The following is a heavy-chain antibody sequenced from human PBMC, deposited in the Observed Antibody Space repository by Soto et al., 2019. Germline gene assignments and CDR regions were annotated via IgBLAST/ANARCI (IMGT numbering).Heavy chain of an antibody. CDR2: IYYSGST. Sequence: QVQLQESGPGLVKPSQTLSLTCTVSGGSISSGDYYWSWIRQPPGKGLEWIGYIYYSGSTYYNLSLKSRVTISVDTSKNQFSLKLSSVTAADTAVYYCAIDYAGSPSGYGMDVWGQGTTVTVSS. CDR1: GGSISSGDYY. J-gene: IGHJ6*02. D-gene: IGHD6-19*01. V-gene: IGHV4-30-4*01. CDR3: AIDYAGSPSGYGMDV.